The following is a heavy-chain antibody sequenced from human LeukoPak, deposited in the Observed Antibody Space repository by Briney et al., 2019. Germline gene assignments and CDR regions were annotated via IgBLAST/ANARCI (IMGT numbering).Heavy chain of an antibody. CDR3: ARQYCSSTSCYDWFDP. D-gene: IGHD2-2*01. V-gene: IGHV1-69*13. J-gene: IGHJ5*02. CDR2: IIPIFGTA. CDR1: GGTFSSYA. Sequence: ASVKVSCKASGGTFSSYAISWVRQAPGQGLEWMGGIIPIFGTANYAQKFQGRVTITADESTSTAYMELSSLRSEDTAVYYSARQYCSSTSCYDWFDPWGQGTLVTVSS.